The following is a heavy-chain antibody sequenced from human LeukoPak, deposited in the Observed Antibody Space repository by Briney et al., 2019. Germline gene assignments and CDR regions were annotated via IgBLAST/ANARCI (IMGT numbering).Heavy chain of an antibody. J-gene: IGHJ4*02. CDR3: AKGPGQGLDY. CDR1: GFPFRIYA. CDR2: ISGSGGST. Sequence: GGSLRLSCAVCGFPFRIYAMLGVRQAPGRGLEGVSAISGSGGSTYYADSVKGRFTISRDNSKNTLYLQMNSLRAEDTAVDYCAKGPGQGLDYWGQGTLVTVSS. V-gene: IGHV3-23*01. D-gene: IGHD7-27*01.